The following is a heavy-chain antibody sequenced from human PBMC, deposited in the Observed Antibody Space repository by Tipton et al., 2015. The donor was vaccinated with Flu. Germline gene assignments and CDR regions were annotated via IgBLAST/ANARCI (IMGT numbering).Heavy chain of an antibody. CDR2: INHSGST. D-gene: IGHD3-9*01. V-gene: IGHV4-34*01. CDR3: ARGADYDILTGYRDQDAFDI. J-gene: IGHJ3*02. CDR1: GGSFRGYY. Sequence: TLSLTCAVYGGSFRGYYWSWIRQPPGKGLEWIGEINHSGSTNYNPSLKSRVTISRDTSKNQFSLKPSSVTAADTAVYYCARGADYDILTGYRDQDAFDIWGQGTMVTVSS.